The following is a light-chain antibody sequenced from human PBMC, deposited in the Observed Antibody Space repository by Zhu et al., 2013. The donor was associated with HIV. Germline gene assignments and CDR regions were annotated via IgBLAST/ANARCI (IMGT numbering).Light chain of an antibody. J-gene: IGLJ3*02. CDR2: EVS. CDR1: SSDVGGYNY. V-gene: IGLV2-14*01. Sequence: QSALTQPASVSGSPGQSITISCTGTSSDVGGYNYVSWYQQHPGKAPKLMIYEVSNRPSGVSNRFSGSKSGNTASLTISGLQAEDEADYYCHSFDSGLRGWVFGGGTRLTVL. CDR3: HSFDSGLRGWV.